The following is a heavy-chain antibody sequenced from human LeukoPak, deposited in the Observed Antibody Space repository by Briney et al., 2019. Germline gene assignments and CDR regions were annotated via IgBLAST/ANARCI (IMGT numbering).Heavy chain of an antibody. D-gene: IGHD5-24*01. V-gene: IGHV5-51*01. J-gene: IGHJ4*02. CDR3: FTGYNLYYFDS. CDR2: IYPADSDT. Sequence: PGESLKISSEGSGXTFATFCIGWVRQMPGKGLVWMGIIYPADSDTIYSPSFQGQVTISADKSISTAYLQWSRLKASDTAMYYCFTGYNLYYFDSWGQGTLVAVSS. CDR1: GXTFATFC.